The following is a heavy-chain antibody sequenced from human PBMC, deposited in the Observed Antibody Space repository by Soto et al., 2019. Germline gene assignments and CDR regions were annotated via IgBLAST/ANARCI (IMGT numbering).Heavy chain of an antibody. CDR3: ARMTRNNPLSYYYGMDV. D-gene: IGHD1-20*01. CDR1: GGSISSGGYY. CDR2: IYYSGST. J-gene: IGHJ6*02. V-gene: IGHV4-31*03. Sequence: SETLYLTCTVSGGSISSGGYYWSWIRQHPGKGLEWIGYIYYSGSTYYNPSLKSRVTISVDTSKNQFSLKLSSVTAADTAVYYCARMTRNNPLSYYYGMDVWGQGTTVTVSS.